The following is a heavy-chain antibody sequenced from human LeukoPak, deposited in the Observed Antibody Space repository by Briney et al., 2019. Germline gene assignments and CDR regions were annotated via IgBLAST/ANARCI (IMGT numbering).Heavy chain of an antibody. V-gene: IGHV3-30-3*01. J-gene: IGHJ4*02. CDR2: ISYDGSNK. CDR1: GFTFSSYA. Sequence: GGSLRLSCAASGFTFSSYAMHWVRQAPGKGLEWVAVISYDGSNKYYADSVKGRFTISRDNSKNTLYLQMNSLRAEDTAVYYYASDRYYCSSTSCYRNSVRGTFDYWGQGTLVTVSS. D-gene: IGHD2-2*02. CDR3: ASDRYYCSSTSCYRNSVRGTFDY.